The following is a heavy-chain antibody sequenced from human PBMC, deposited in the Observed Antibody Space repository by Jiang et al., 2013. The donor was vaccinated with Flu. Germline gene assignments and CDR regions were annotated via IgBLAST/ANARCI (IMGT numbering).Heavy chain of an antibody. CDR2: IYYAGNT. D-gene: IGHD6-19*01. V-gene: IGHV4-39*07. CDR3: ARCYSGLIAVPNNWFDP. J-gene: IGHJ5*02. Sequence: SLTCTVSGDSISNVYYFWAWIRQPPGKGLEWIGSIYYAGNTYYNPSLKSRVTMSVDTSRDHFSLNLTSVTVADTAVYYCARCYSGLIAVPNNWFDPWGQGTLVTVAS. CDR1: GDSISNVYYF.